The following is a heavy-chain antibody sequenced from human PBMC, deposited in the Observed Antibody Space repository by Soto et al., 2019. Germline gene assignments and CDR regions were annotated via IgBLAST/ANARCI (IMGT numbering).Heavy chain of an antibody. CDR1: GYTFTSYA. V-gene: IGHV1-3*01. D-gene: IGHD2-21*01. CDR2: INAGNGNT. CDR3: ARDLRDEVSYYYGMDV. J-gene: IGHJ6*02. Sequence: GASVKVSCKASGYTFTSYAMHCVRQAPGQRLEWMGWINAGNGNTKYSQKFQGRVTITRDTSASTAYMELSSLRSEDTAVYYCARDLRDEVSYYYGMDVWGQGTTVTVSS.